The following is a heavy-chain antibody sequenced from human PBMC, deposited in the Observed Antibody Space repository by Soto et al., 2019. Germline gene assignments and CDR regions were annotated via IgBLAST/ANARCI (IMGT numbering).Heavy chain of an antibody. CDR1: GFTFSSYG. V-gene: IGHV3-30*18. CDR2: ISYDGSNK. CDR3: AKDGPSYFDY. Sequence: QVQLVESGGGVVQPGRSLRLSCAASGFTFSSYGMHWVRQAPGKGLEWVAVISYDGSNKYYADSVKGRFTISRDNSKNTLYLQMNSLRAEDTAVYYCAKDGPSYFDYWGQGTLVTVSS. J-gene: IGHJ4*02.